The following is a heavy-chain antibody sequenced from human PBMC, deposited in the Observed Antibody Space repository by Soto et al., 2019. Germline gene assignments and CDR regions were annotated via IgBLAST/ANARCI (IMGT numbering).Heavy chain of an antibody. D-gene: IGHD2-21*02. CDR3: ARDFLAYCGGDCYPLDY. J-gene: IGHJ4*02. CDR1: GFTFSSYG. Sequence: QVQLVESGGGVVQPGRSLRLSCAASGFTFSSYGMHWVRQAPGKGLEWVAVIWYDGSNKYYADSVKGRFTISRDNSKNTLYRQMNSLRAEDTAVYYCARDFLAYCGGDCYPLDYWGQGTLVTVSS. V-gene: IGHV3-33*01. CDR2: IWYDGSNK.